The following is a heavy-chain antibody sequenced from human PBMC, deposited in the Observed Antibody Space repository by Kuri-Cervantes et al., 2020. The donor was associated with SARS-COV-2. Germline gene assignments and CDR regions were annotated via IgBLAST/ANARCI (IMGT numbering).Heavy chain of an antibody. CDR3: ARWYSGSSYRHLDY. D-gene: IGHD1-26*01. J-gene: IGHJ4*02. Sequence: GGSLRLSCVASGFTVSSNYMNWVRQAPGKGLEWVSVMYSSGSTYYAASVKGRFTISRDKSKNTLYLQMNSLRAEDTAVYYCARWYSGSSYRHLDYWGQGTLVTVSS. CDR1: GFTVSSNY. V-gene: IGHV3-66*01. CDR2: MYSSGST.